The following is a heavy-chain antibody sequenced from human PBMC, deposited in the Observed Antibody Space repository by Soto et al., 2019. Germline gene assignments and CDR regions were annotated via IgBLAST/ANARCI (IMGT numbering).Heavy chain of an antibody. J-gene: IGHJ4*01. CDR3: ASNYGDYEEFFDY. V-gene: IGHV4-34*01. CDR2: INHSGST. D-gene: IGHD4-17*01. Sequence: SETLSLTCAVYGGSFSGYYWSWIRQPPGKGLEWIGRINHSGSTNYNPSLESRVTISVDTSKNQFSLKPSSVTAADTAVYYCASNYGDYEEFFDYWGQEPWSPSPQ. CDR1: GGSFSGYY.